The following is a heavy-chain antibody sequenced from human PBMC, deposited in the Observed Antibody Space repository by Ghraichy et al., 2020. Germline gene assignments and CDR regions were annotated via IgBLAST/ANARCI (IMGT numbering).Heavy chain of an antibody. J-gene: IGHJ4*02. V-gene: IGHV3-53*01. CDR2: IYSGGNK. D-gene: IGHD2-21*02. CDR1: GFTVSTNY. CDR3: ARAFPSCGGDCYSTGDY. Sequence: GGSLRLSCAASGFTVSTNYMSWVRQAPGKGLEWVSVIYSGGNKNYADSVKGRFTISRDSSNNTLYLQMNSLSAEDTAVYYCARAFPSCGGDCYSTGDYCGQGTLVTVSS.